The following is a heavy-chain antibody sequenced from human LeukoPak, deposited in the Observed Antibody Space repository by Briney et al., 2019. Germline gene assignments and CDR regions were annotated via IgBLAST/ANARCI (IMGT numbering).Heavy chain of an antibody. J-gene: IGHJ6*02. CDR3: ARTYGDQYYYGMDV. V-gene: IGHV1-2*04. Sequence: ASVKVSCKASGYTFTGYYMHWVRQDPGQGLEGMGWINPNSGGTNYAQKFQGWVTMTRDASISTAYMELSRLRSDDTAVYYCARTYGDQYYYGMDVWGQGTTVTVSS. D-gene: IGHD4-17*01. CDR1: GYTFTGYY. CDR2: INPNSGGT.